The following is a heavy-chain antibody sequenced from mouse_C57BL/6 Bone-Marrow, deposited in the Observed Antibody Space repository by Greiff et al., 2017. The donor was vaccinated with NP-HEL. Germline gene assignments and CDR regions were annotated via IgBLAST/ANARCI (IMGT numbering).Heavy chain of an antibody. CDR1: GFTIKDDY. J-gene: IGHJ4*01. V-gene: IGHV14-4*01. CDR3: TRLRPCAMDY. CDR2: IDPENGDT. Sequence: VQLQQSGAELVRPGASVKLSCTASGFTIKDDYMHWVKQRPEQGLEWIGWIDPENGDTESASKFQGKATITADTSSNTAYLQLSSLTSEDTAVYYCTRLRPCAMDYWGQGTSVTVSS. D-gene: IGHD2-4*01.